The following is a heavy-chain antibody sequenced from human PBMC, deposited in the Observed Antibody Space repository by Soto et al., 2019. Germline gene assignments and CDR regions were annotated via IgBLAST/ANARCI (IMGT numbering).Heavy chain of an antibody. CDR2: FYYSGLT. J-gene: IGHJ6*03. CDR1: GGSLNTYY. D-gene: IGHD3-3*01. Sequence: LSLTCAVSGGSLNTYYWTWIRQPPGKGLEWIGYFYYSGLTNYNPSLKSRVTISLNTSKNQFSLKLTSVTAADTAVYFCARGNTHGYYYMDVWGRGTTVTVSS. CDR3: ARGNTHGYYYMDV. V-gene: IGHV4-59*08.